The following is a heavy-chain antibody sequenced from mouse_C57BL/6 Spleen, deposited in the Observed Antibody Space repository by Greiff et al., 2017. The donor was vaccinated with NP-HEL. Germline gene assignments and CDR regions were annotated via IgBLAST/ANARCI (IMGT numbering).Heavy chain of an antibody. CDR2: IYPRSGNT. D-gene: IGHD1-1*01. J-gene: IGHJ4*01. Sequence: QVQLQQSGAELARPGASVKLSCKASGYTFTSYGISWVKQRTGQGLEWIGEIYPRSGNTYYNEKFKGKATLTADKSSSTAYMELRSLTSEDSAVYFCARSGVTTVVATGAMDYWGQGTSVTVSS. CDR3: ARSGVTTVVATGAMDY. CDR1: GYTFTSYG. V-gene: IGHV1-81*01.